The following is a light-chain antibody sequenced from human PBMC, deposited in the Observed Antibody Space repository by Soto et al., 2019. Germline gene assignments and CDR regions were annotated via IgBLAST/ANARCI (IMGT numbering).Light chain of an antibody. CDR2: GAS. CDR3: QQYNDWLWT. J-gene: IGKJ1*01. Sequence: EIVMTQSPGTLSVSPGERATLSCRASQTVGSNLAWYQQKPGQAPRLLIYGASTRVTGIPARFSGSGSGTEFTLTISSLQSEDFAVYYCQQYNDWLWTFGQGTKVDI. V-gene: IGKV3-15*01. CDR1: QTVGSN.